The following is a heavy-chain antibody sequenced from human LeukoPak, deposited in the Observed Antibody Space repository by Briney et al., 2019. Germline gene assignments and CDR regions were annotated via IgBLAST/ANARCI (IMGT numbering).Heavy chain of an antibody. Sequence: GASVKVSCKASGGTFSSYAISWVRQAPGQGLEWMGGIIPIFGTANYAQKFQGRVTITTDESTSTAYMELSSLRSEDTAVYYCAARPSGYFDAFDIWGQGTMVTVSS. D-gene: IGHD5-12*01. J-gene: IGHJ3*02. V-gene: IGHV1-69*05. CDR3: AARPSGYFDAFDI. CDR1: GGTFSSYA. CDR2: IIPIFGTA.